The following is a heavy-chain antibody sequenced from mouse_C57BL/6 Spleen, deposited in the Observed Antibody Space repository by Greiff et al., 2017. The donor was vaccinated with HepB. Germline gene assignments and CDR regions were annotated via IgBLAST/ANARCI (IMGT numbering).Heavy chain of an antibody. D-gene: IGHD1-1*01. J-gene: IGHJ1*03. CDR1: GFTFSSYA. Sequence: EVKLVESGEGLVKPGGSLKLSCAASGFTFSSYAMSWVRQTPEKRLEWVAYISSGGDYIYYADTVKGRFTISRDNARNTLYLQMSSLKSKDTAMYYCTRGIYSEDPYWYFDVWGTGTTVTVSS. CDR2: ISSGGDYI. V-gene: IGHV5-9-1*02. CDR3: TRGIYSEDPYWYFDV.